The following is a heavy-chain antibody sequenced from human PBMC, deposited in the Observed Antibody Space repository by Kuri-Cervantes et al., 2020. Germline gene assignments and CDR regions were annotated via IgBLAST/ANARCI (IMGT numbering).Heavy chain of an antibody. D-gene: IGHD4-11*01. Sequence: GESLKISCAASGFTFDDYGMSWVRQAPGKGLEWVSGINWNGGSTGYADSVKGRFTISRDNAKNSLYLQMDTLRVEDTAIYYCTRGLQYSSDFWGQGTLVTVSS. CDR3: TRGLQYSSDF. CDR1: GFTFDDYG. J-gene: IGHJ4*02. CDR2: INWNGGST. V-gene: IGHV3-20*04.